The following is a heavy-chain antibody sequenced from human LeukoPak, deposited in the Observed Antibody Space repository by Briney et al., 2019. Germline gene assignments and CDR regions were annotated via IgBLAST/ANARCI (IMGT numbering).Heavy chain of an antibody. CDR2: ISGSGGST. D-gene: IGHD3-22*01. J-gene: IGHJ4*02. CDR1: GFTFSSYA. Sequence: PGGSLRLSCAASGFTFSSYAMSWVRQAPGKGLEWVSAISGSGGSTYYADSVKGRFTISRDNSKNTLYLQMNSLRAEDTAVYYCAKVRWHYYDSSGYFDYWGQGTLVTVSS. CDR3: AKVRWHYYDSSGYFDY. V-gene: IGHV3-23*01.